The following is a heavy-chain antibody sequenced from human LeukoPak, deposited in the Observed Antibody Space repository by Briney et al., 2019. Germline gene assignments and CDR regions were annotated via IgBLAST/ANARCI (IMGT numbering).Heavy chain of an antibody. J-gene: IGHJ3*02. CDR1: GGSISSSNW. V-gene: IGHV4-4*02. CDR3: ARYPPLLGVDAFDI. Sequence: ASETLSLTCAVSGGSISSSNWWSWVRQPPGQGLEWIGEIYHSGSTNYNPSLKSRVTISVDKSKNQFSLKLSSVTAADTAVYYCARYPPLLGVDAFDIWGQGTMVTVSS. CDR2: IYHSGST. D-gene: IGHD2-8*02.